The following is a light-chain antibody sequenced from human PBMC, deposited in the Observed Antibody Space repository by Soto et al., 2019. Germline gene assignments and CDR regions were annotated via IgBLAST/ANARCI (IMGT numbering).Light chain of an antibody. CDR1: SSGVGGYNY. CDR2: DVS. J-gene: IGLJ2*01. Sequence: QSVLTQPASVSGSPGQSITISCTGTSSGVGGYNYVSWYQQHPGKAPKLMIYDVSNRPSGVSNRFSGSKSGNTASLTISGLQAEDEADYYCSSYTSSSTLAVVFGGGTKLTVL. CDR3: SSYTSSSTLAVV. V-gene: IGLV2-14*01.